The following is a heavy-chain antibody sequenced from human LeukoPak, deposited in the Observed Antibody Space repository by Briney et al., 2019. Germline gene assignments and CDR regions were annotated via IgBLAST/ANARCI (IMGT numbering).Heavy chain of an antibody. CDR1: GYTFTGYY. CDR3: ARPRGSSSWYGAYYFDY. CDR2: INPNSGGT. Sequence: ASVKVSCKASGYTFTGYYMHWVRQAPGQGLEWMGWINPNSGGTNYAQKFQGRVTMTRDTSISTAYMELSRLRSDDMAVYYCARPRGSSSWYGAYYFDYWGQGTLVTVSS. J-gene: IGHJ4*02. D-gene: IGHD6-13*01. V-gene: IGHV1-2*02.